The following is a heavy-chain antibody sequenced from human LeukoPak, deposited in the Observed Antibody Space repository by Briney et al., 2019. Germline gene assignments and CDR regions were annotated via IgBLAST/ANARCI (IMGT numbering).Heavy chain of an antibody. Sequence: ASVKGSCKASGYTFTSYDINWVRQATGQGLEWMGWMNPNSVNTGYAQKFQGGVTMTRNTSISTAYMELSSLRSEDTAVYYCARGAYCSSTSCGYYYYYYGMDVWGQGTTVTVSS. CDR2: MNPNSVNT. CDR3: ARGAYCSSTSCGYYYYYYGMDV. D-gene: IGHD2-2*01. CDR1: GYTFTSYD. V-gene: IGHV1-8*01. J-gene: IGHJ6*02.